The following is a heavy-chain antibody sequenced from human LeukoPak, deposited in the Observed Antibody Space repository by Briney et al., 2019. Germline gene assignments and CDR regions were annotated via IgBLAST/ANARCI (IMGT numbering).Heavy chain of an antibody. CDR2: IYYIGST. CDR1: VGCLRSGSHY. V-gene: IGHV4-39*02. Sequence: SETLSLTCTVCVGCLRSGSHYWLCIRQPPGKGLEGIGRIYYIGSTYHNPSLENRVTISIDTSKNHFSLKLTSLTAADTSVYYCAKRDDTGGNFVDFWGQGTLVPVS. CDR3: AKRDDTGGNFVDF. J-gene: IGHJ1*01. D-gene: IGHD2-8*02.